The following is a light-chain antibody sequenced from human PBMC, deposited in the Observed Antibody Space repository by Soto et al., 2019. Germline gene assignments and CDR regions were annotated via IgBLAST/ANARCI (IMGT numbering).Light chain of an antibody. CDR2: DAS. V-gene: IGKV3-11*01. CDR3: QQRSNWPPIT. Sequence: EIVLTQSPATLSLSPGERATLSCRASQSVSSYLAWYHQKPGQAPRFLIYDASNSATGIPARFSGSGSGTDFTLTISSLEPEDFEVYYCQQRSNWPPITFGHGTRLAIK. CDR1: QSVSSY. J-gene: IGKJ5*01.